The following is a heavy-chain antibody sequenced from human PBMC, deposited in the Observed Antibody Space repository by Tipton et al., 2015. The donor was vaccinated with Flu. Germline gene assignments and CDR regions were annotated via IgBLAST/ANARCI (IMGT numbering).Heavy chain of an antibody. CDR1: GGSISSSSYY. D-gene: IGHD5-18*01. V-gene: IGHV4-39*07. Sequence: LTCTVSGGSISSSSYYWGWIRQPPGKGLEWIGSIYYSGSTYYNPSLKSRVTISVDTSKNQFSLKLSSVTAADTAVYYCARGRGYSYGAWFDPWGQGTLVTVSS. J-gene: IGHJ5*02. CDR2: IYYSGST. CDR3: ARGRGYSYGAWFDP.